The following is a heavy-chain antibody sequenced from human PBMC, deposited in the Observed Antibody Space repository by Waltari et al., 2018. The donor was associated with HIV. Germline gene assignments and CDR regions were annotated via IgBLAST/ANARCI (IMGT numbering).Heavy chain of an antibody. CDR1: GGSVSSSSYF. D-gene: IGHD1-26*01. Sequence: QLQLQESGPGLVKPSETLSLTCAVSGGSVSSSSYFWGWIRQPPGKGLEWVGRIYYTGTAYYNPALKSRVTISVDTSKNQFSLKVTSVTAADTVVYYCARHALRVGAAYWNFDLWGRGTLVTVSS. J-gene: IGHJ2*01. CDR2: IYYTGTA. CDR3: ARHALRVGAAYWNFDL. V-gene: IGHV4-39*01.